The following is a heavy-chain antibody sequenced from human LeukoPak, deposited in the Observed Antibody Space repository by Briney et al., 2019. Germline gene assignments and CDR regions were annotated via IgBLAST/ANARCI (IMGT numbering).Heavy chain of an antibody. CDR1: GFTFDNFA. CDR2: ITWNSRVK. V-gene: IGHV3-9*01. CDR3: AKDLTGTYGFDF. Sequence: GGSLRLSCAASGFTFDNFAMHWVRQAPGKGLEWVSGITWNSRVKTYTPSVKGRFTISRDNAKNSLDLQMNDLRVEDTAVYYCAKDLTGTYGFDFWGQGTMVTVSS. D-gene: IGHD7-27*01. J-gene: IGHJ3*01.